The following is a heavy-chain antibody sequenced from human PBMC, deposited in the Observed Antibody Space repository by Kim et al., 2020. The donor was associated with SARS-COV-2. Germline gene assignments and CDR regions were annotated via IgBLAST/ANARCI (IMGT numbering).Heavy chain of an antibody. CDR2: IYHSGST. V-gene: IGHV4-4*02. Sequence: SETLSLTCAVSGGSISSSNWWSWVRQPPGKGLEWIGEIYHSGSTNYNPPLKSRVTISVDKSKNQFSLKLSSVTAADTAVYYCARVVRGVIITKNYFDYWGQGTLVTVSS. J-gene: IGHJ4*02. D-gene: IGHD3-10*01. CDR1: GGSISSSNW. CDR3: ARVVRGVIITKNYFDY.